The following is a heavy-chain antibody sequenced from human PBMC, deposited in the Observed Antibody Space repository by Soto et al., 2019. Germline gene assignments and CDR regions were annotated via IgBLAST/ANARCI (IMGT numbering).Heavy chain of an antibody. CDR3: AHRNSVYYASENTYYYGKDV. V-gene: IGHV2-5*01. Sequence: QITLKESGPTLVKPTQPLTLTCTFSGFSLSTSGMGVAWIRQPPEKALEWLAVIYWTDDKRYSPSLKSKLTLTKYTSKNQVVLTRTDMDPVDTATYYCAHRNSVYYASENTYYYGKDVWGQGTTVTVSS. CDR2: IYWTDDK. CDR1: GFSLSTSGMG. J-gene: IGHJ6*02. D-gene: IGHD3-10*01.